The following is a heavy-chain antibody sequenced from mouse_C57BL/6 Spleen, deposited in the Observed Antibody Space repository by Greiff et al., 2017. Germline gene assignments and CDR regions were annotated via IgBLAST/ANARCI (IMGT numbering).Heavy chain of an antibody. CDR1: GYAFTNYL. CDR3: ARGTDYYGSSYGHFDV. Sequence: QVQLQQSGAELVRPGTSVKVSCKASGYAFTNYLIEWVKQRPGQGLEWIGVIKPGSGGTNYNEKFKGKAPLTADKSSSTAYMQLSSLTSEDSAVYFCARGTDYYGSSYGHFDVWGTGTTVTVAS. D-gene: IGHD1-1*01. CDR2: IKPGSGGT. J-gene: IGHJ1*03. V-gene: IGHV1-54*01.